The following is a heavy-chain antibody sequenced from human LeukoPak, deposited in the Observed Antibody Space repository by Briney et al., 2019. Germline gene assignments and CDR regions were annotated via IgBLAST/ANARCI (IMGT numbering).Heavy chain of an antibody. Sequence: SVKVTCKASGGTFSNYGISWVRQAPGQGLEWMGEIIPIFGTAHYTQKFQGRVTITADESTTTAYMELSSLRSEDTAVYYCARGSCSSGYYCPQYFDYWGQGTLVTVSS. CDR3: ARGSCSSGYYCPQYFDY. D-gene: IGHD3-22*01. J-gene: IGHJ4*02. V-gene: IGHV1-69*13. CDR2: IIPIFGTA. CDR1: GGTFSNYG.